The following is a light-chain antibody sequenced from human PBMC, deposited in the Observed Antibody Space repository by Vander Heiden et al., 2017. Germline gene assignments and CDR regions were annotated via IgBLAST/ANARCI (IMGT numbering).Light chain of an antibody. CDR1: SSNIGSGYD. J-gene: IGLJ2*01. CDR3: QSYDSSRSDVV. Sequence: QSVLTQPPSVSGAPGQRVTIPCTGSSSNIGSGYDVHWYQQLPGTAPKLLIYGNSNRPSGVPDRFSGSKSGTSASLAITGLQAEDEADYYCQSYDSSRSDVVFGGGTKLNVL. V-gene: IGLV1-40*01. CDR2: GNS.